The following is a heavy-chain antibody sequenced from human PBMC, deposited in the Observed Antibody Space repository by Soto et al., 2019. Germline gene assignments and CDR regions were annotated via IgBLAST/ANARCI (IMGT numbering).Heavy chain of an antibody. CDR1: GGSISSYY. D-gene: IGHD3-10*01. CDR2: IYYSGNT. CDR3: ARDGSGSYYPRNWFDP. V-gene: IGHV4-59*01. J-gene: IGHJ5*02. Sequence: SETLSLTCTVSGGSISSYYWSWIRQPPGKGLEWIGYIYYSGNTNYNPSLKSRVTISVDTSKNQFSLKLTSVTAADTAVYYCARDGSGSYYPRNWFDPWGQGTLVTVSS.